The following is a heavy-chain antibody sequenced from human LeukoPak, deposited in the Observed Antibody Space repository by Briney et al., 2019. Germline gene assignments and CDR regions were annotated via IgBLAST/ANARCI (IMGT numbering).Heavy chain of an antibody. J-gene: IGHJ5*02. CDR1: GGSISSYY. V-gene: IGHV4-59*01. CDR3: ARDPSSGSPYGFDP. D-gene: IGHD6-19*01. CDR2: NYYSGST. Sequence: SETLSLTCIVSGGSISSYYWSWIRQPPGKGLEWIGYNYYSGSTNYNPSLKSRVTISVDTSKNQFSLKLSSVTAADTAVYYCARDPSSGSPYGFDPWGQGTLVPVCS.